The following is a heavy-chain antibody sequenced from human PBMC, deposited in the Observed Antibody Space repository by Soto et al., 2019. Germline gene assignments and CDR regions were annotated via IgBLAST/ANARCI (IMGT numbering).Heavy chain of an antibody. CDR2: MRANSGYT. D-gene: IGHD5-18*01. CDR1: GDIFTNFD. CDR3: ERYINGQGFKV. V-gene: IGHV1-8*01. Sequence: QVQLVQSGAEVKKPGASVKVSCKASGDIFTNFDFNWVRQATGQGLEWVGWMRANSGYTGQAQKFTGRETMTRATAMSTADRELSSLRADDSAVYYWERYINGQGFKVWGQGTLVIVSS. J-gene: IGHJ4*02.